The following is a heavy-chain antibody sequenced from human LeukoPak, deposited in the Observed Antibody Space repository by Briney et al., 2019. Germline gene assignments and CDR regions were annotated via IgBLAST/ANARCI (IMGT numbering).Heavy chain of an antibody. CDR1: GFTFSRYW. Sequence: GGSLRLSCAASGFTFSRYWMSWVRQAPGKGLDWVANINQDGSEKYYVDSVKGRFTISRDNAKNSLFLEMNSLRAEDTVVYYCARGIVGATTGDWGQGTLVTVSS. V-gene: IGHV3-7*01. J-gene: IGHJ4*02. D-gene: IGHD1-26*01. CDR3: ARGIVGATTGD. CDR2: INQDGSEK.